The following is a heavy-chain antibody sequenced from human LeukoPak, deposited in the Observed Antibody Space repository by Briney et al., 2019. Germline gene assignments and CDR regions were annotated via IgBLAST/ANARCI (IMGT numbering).Heavy chain of an antibody. CDR3: AREGDSSGYYFSY. J-gene: IGHJ4*02. V-gene: IGHV4-59*01. CDR2: IYYSGST. CDR1: GGSISSYY. D-gene: IGHD3-22*01. Sequence: PSETLSLTCTVSGGSISSYYWSWIRQPPGEGLEWIGYIYYSGSTNYNPSLKSRVTISVDTSKNQFSLKLSSVTAADTAVYYCAREGDSSGYYFSYWGQGTLVTVSS.